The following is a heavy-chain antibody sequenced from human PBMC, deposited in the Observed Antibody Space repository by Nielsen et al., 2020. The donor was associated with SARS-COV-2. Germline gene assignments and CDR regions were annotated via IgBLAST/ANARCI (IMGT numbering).Heavy chain of an antibody. CDR2: INDSGST. CDR1: GGSMSRFY. CDR3: ARNTPITIFGVVSAFDY. J-gene: IGHJ4*02. Sequence: SETLSLTCTVSGGSMSRFYWSWIRQSPGKGLEWIGYINDSGSTKYSPSLKSRVTISSDTSKNQFSLKLSSVTAADTAVYYCARNTPITIFGVVSAFDYWGQGTLVTVSS. D-gene: IGHD3-3*01. V-gene: IGHV4-59*08.